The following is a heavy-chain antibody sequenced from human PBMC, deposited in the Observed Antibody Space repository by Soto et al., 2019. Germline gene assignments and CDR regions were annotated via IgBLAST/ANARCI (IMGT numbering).Heavy chain of an antibody. Sequence: QVQLVQSGAEVKKPGSSVKVSCKASGGTFSSYTISWVRQASGQGLEWMGRIIPILGIANYAQKFQGRVTITADKSTSTAYMELSSLRSEDTAVYYCARDWGDYGDYGEDYWGQGTLVTVSS. D-gene: IGHD4-17*01. CDR2: IIPILGIA. V-gene: IGHV1-69*08. CDR1: GGTFSSYT. J-gene: IGHJ4*02. CDR3: ARDWGDYGDYGEDY.